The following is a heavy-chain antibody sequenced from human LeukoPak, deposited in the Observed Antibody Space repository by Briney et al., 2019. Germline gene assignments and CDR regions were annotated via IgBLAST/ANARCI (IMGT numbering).Heavy chain of an antibody. V-gene: IGHV1-24*01. CDR2: FDPEDGET. D-gene: IGHD2-2*02. CDR3: ATDIPGAPNWFDP. CDR1: GYTLTELS. Sequence: GASVKVSCKVSGYTLTELSMHWVRQAPGKGLEWMGGFDPEDGETIYAQKFQGRVTMTEDTSTDTAYVELSSLRSEDTAVYYCATDIPGAPNWFDPWGQGTLVTVSS. J-gene: IGHJ5*02.